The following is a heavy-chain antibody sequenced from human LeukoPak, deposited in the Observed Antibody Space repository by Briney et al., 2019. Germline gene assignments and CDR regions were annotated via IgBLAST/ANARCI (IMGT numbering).Heavy chain of an antibody. D-gene: IGHD6-19*01. CDR3: ARQGSGWP. CDR2: IYYSGST. Sequence: SETLSLTCSVSGYSIKNGYYWAWIRQSPVKGLEWIGYIYYSGSTNCNPSLKSRVTISVDTSKNQFSLKLSSVTAADTAVYYCARQGSGWPWGQGTLVTVSS. V-gene: IGHV4-59*08. J-gene: IGHJ5*02. CDR1: GYSIKNGYY.